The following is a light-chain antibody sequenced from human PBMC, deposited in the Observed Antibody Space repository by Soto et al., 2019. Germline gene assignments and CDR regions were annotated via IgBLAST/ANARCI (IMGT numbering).Light chain of an antibody. CDR3: QQYNSWPPWT. Sequence: EIVMTQSPATLSVSPGERATLSCMASQSVSTNLAWYQQKPGQAPRLLLYGASTRATGIPARFSGSGSGTDFTRTISSLQSEDFAVYYCQQYNSWPPWTFGQGTKVEIK. V-gene: IGKV3-15*01. CDR2: GAS. J-gene: IGKJ1*01. CDR1: QSVSTN.